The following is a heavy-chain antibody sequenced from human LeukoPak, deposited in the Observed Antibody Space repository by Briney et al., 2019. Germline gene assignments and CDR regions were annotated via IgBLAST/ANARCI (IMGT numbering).Heavy chain of an antibody. V-gene: IGHV3-7*01. CDR3: ARLPVPGVTTYYYYYYMDV. Sequence: GGSLRLSCAASGFTFSSYWMSWVRQAPGKGLEWVANIKQDGSEKYYVDSVKGRFTIPRDNAKNSLYLQMNSLRAEDTAVYYCARLPVPGVTTYYYYYYMDVWGKGTTVTVSS. CDR1: GFTFSSYW. CDR2: IKQDGSEK. D-gene: IGHD2-21*02. J-gene: IGHJ6*03.